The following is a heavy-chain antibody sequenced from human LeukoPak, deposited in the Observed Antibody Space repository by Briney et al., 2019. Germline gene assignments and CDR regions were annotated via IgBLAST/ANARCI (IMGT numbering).Heavy chain of an antibody. CDR1: GGSLGSVSYY. J-gene: IGHJ4*02. Sequence: SQTLSLTCTVSGGSLGSVSYYWSWIRQPAGKGLEWIGRIYTGGSTNYNPSLKSRVTISVDTSKNQFSLKLSSVTAADTAVYYCARGIVGATPYYFDYWGQGTLVTVSS. D-gene: IGHD1-26*01. V-gene: IGHV4-61*02. CDR3: ARGIVGATPYYFDY. CDR2: IYTGGST.